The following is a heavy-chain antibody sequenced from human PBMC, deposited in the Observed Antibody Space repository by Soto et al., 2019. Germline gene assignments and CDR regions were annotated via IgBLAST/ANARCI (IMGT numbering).Heavy chain of an antibody. Sequence: GESLKISCEASGYIFTSHWIVWVRQTPGQGLECMGVIFPGDSDTRYSPSFQGQVTISADKSISIAYLQLSSLKASDTVIYYCARGLGEKRRRGFYSGMDVWGQGTTVTVSS. J-gene: IGHJ6*02. D-gene: IGHD3-16*01. CDR1: GYIFTSHW. CDR3: ARGLGEKRRRGFYSGMDV. V-gene: IGHV5-51*01. CDR2: IFPGDSDT.